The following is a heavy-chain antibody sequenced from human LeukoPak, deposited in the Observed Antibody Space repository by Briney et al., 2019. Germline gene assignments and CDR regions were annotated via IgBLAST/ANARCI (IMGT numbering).Heavy chain of an antibody. D-gene: IGHD3-9*01. CDR1: GGTFSSYA. V-gene: IGHV1-69*04. CDR3: SKAEDGLRYFDWLLLD. J-gene: IGHJ4*02. Sequence: SVKVSCKASGGTFSSYAISWVPQAPGQGLEWMGRIIPIFGIANYAQKFQGRVTITADKSTSTAYMELSSLRSEDTAVYFFSKAEDGLRYFDWLLLDWGQGTLVTVSS. CDR2: IIPIFGIA.